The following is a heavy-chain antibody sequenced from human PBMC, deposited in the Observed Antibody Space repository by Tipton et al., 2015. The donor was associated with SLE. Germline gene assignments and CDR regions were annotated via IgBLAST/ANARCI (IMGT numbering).Heavy chain of an antibody. CDR3: AKSSGDYVGQFDY. CDR2: ISGSGGST. V-gene: IGHV3-23*01. J-gene: IGHJ4*02. Sequence: SLRLSCAASEFTFANYAMSWVRQAPGQGLEWVSAISGSGGSTYYADSVKGRFTISRDNSKNTLYLQMNSLRAEDTAVYYCAKSSGDYVGQFDYWGQGTLVTVSS. CDR1: EFTFANYA. D-gene: IGHD4-17*01.